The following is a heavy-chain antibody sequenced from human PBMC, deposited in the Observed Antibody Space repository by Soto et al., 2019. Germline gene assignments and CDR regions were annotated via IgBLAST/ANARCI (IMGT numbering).Heavy chain of an antibody. CDR1: GFNFSNYA. CDR3: AKDRKSGSGWYWDY. D-gene: IGHD6-19*01. Sequence: EMQLLESGGGLVQPGGSLRLSCAASGFNFSNYAMSWVRQAPGKGLEWVSGISASGGTTYYADSVKGRFTISRDNPKNTLYLQMNSLRAEDTAVYYCAKDRKSGSGWYWDYWGQGTLVTVSS. V-gene: IGHV3-23*01. J-gene: IGHJ4*02. CDR2: ISASGGTT.